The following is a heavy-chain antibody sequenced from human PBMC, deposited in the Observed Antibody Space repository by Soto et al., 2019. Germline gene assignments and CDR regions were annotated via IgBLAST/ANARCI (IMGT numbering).Heavy chain of an antibody. CDR3: ARVRTQLWFDY. V-gene: IGHV1-46*01. J-gene: IGHJ4*02. D-gene: IGHD5-18*01. CDR2: INPSGGST. Sequence: QVQLVQSGAEVKKPGASVKVSCEASGYTFTSYYMHWVRQAPGQGLEWMGIINPSGGSTSYAQKFQGRVTMTRDTSTSTVYMELSSLRSEDTAVYYCARVRTQLWFDYWGQGTLVTASS. CDR1: GYTFTSYY.